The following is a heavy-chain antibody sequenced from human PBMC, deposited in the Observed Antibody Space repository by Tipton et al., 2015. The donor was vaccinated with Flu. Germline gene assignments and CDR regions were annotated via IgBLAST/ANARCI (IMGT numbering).Heavy chain of an antibody. CDR2: ISSSSSTI. J-gene: IGHJ4*02. V-gene: IGHV3-48*02. CDR1: GFTFSNYV. Sequence: SLRLSCAASGFTFSNYVMSWVRQAPGKGLEWVSYISSSSSTIYYADAARSRFTISRDNAKNSLYLQMNSLRDEDTAVYYCATDVKGYDSSGYNSYYFDYWGQGTLVTVSS. D-gene: IGHD3-22*01. CDR3: ATDVKGYDSSGYNSYYFDY.